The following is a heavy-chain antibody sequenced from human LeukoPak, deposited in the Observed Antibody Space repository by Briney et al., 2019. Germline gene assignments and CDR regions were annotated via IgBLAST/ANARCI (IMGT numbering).Heavy chain of an antibody. J-gene: IGHJ5*02. V-gene: IGHV4-34*01. CDR3: ARGQVPAARGYNWFDP. CDR2: INARGDT. Sequence: PSETLSLTCAVYGWSFNDYYWNWIRQPPGKGRGWMGEINARGDTNYNPSLKSRVTISVDTSKKQFSLRLTSMIAADTALYYCARGQVPAARGYNWFDPWGQGTLVTVSS. D-gene: IGHD2-2*01. CDR1: GWSFNDYY.